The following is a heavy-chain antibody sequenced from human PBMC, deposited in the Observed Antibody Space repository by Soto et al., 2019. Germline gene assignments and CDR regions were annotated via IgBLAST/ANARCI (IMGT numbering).Heavy chain of an antibody. D-gene: IGHD6-19*01. CDR1: GYTFTDSY. Sequence: QVLLVQSGAEVKKPGASVKVSCKASGYTFTDSYMHWVRQAPGQGLEWMGIINPSGGSTSYAQKFRGRVTMTRDTSTSTVYMALSSLRSEDTAVFYCATSPATIGWYGNPYYFDYWGQGTLVTVSS. J-gene: IGHJ4*02. CDR2: INPSGGST. V-gene: IGHV1-46*01. CDR3: ATSPATIGWYGNPYYFDY.